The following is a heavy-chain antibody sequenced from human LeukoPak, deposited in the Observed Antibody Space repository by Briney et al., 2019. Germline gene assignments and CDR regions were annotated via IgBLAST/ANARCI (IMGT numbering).Heavy chain of an antibody. CDR3: ATSSQYYYDSSGYYFLY. V-gene: IGHV3-7*01. D-gene: IGHD3-22*01. CDR2: IKQDGSEK. Sequence: QTGGSLRLSCAASGFTFSIYWMSWVRQAPGKGLEWVANIKQDGSEKYYVDSVKGRFTISRDNAKNSLYLQMNSLRAEDTAVYYCATSSQYYYDSSGYYFLYWGQGTLVTVSS. CDR1: GFTFSIYW. J-gene: IGHJ4*02.